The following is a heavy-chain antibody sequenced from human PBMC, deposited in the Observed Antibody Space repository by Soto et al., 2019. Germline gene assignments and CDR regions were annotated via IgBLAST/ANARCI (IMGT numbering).Heavy chain of an antibody. CDR1: GYSFTSYW. V-gene: IGHV5-51*01. D-gene: IGHD1-26*01. J-gene: IGHJ6*02. CDR3: ARLAFLGATTTDYYGMDV. Sequence: PGESLKISCKGSGYSFTSYWIGWVRQMPGKGLEWMGIIYPGDSDTRYSPSFQGQVTISADKSISTAYLQWSSLKASDTAMYYCARLAFLGATTTDYYGMDVWGQGTTVTVSS. CDR2: IYPGDSDT.